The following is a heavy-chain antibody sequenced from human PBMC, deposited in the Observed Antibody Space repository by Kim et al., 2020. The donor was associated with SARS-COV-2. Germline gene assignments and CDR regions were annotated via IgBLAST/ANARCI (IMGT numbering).Heavy chain of an antibody. D-gene: IGHD3-22*01. V-gene: IGHV4-59*01. J-gene: IGHJ4*02. CDR3: ARVDDTRGRIFDY. Sequence: YNPSLRSRFTISVDTSKNQFSLKVSSVAAADTAVYYCARVDDTRGRIFDYWGQGTLVTVSS.